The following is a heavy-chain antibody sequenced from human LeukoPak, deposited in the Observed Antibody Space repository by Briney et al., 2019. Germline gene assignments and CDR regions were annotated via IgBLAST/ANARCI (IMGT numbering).Heavy chain of an antibody. CDR2: ISNSGSSI. Sequence: PGGSLRLSCAASGFTFSSYEMNWVRQAPGKGLEWVSYISNSGSSIYYADSVKGRFTISRDNAKKSLYLQMNSLRAEDTAVYYCARAGYYFDYRGQGTLVTVSS. CDR1: GFTFSSYE. V-gene: IGHV3-48*03. J-gene: IGHJ4*02. CDR3: ARAGYYFDY.